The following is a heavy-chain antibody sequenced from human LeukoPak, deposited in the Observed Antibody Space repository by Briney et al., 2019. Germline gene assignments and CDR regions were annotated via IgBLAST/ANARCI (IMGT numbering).Heavy chain of an antibody. Sequence: SVKVSCKASGDTFSTFGTNWVRQAPGQGLEWMGGIIPIFGTTNYAQKFQGRVTITADKSTSTAYMELSSLTSENTAVYYCARVGAMIRGVFAMDVWGRGTTVIVSS. J-gene: IGHJ6*04. D-gene: IGHD3-10*01. CDR1: GDTFSTFG. CDR3: ARVGAMIRGVFAMDV. V-gene: IGHV1-69*06. CDR2: IIPIFGTT.